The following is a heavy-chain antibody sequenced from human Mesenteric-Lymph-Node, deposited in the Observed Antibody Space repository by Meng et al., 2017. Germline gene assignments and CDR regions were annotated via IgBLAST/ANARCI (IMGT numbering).Heavy chain of an antibody. Sequence: QVRLVQSGAEVKKPGDSMKVSGKASGYTFTNYGISWVRQAPGQGLEWMGWISAYNGNTNYAQKLQGRVTMTTDTSMSTAYMELRSLRSDDTAVYYCARVSDDYDRTGYYNFDYWGQGTLVTVSS. CDR3: ARVSDDYDRTGYYNFDY. V-gene: IGHV1-18*01. J-gene: IGHJ4*02. CDR1: GYTFTNYG. D-gene: IGHD3-22*01. CDR2: ISAYNGNT.